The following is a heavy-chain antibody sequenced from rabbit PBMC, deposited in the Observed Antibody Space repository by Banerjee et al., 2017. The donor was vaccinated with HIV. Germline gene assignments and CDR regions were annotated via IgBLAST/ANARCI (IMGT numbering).Heavy chain of an antibody. Sequence: QEQLEESGGDLVKPGASLTLTCTASGFDFSSNAMCWVRQAPGKGLEWIACIYAGSSGSTYYANRAKGRFTISKTSSTTVTLQMTSLTAADTATYFCARDLAGVIGWNFNLWGPGTLVTVS. CDR3: ARDLAGVIGWNFNL. V-gene: IGHV1S45*01. CDR1: GFDFSSNA. CDR2: IYAGSSGST. J-gene: IGHJ4*01. D-gene: IGHD4-1*01.